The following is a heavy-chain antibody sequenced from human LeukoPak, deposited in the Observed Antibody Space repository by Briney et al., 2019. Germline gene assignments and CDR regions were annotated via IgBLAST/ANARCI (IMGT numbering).Heavy chain of an antibody. V-gene: IGHV3-53*01. D-gene: IGHD5-24*01. J-gene: IGHJ4*02. CDR3: ARGLVEMATLYFDY. CDR1: GFTVTTNY. Sequence: SGGSLRLSCAASGFTVTTNYMTWVRQAPGKGLEWVSVIYSGGTAYYADSVKGRFTVSRDNSKNTLYLQMNSLRAEDTAMYYCARGLVEMATLYFDYWGQGTLVTVSS. CDR2: IYSGGTA.